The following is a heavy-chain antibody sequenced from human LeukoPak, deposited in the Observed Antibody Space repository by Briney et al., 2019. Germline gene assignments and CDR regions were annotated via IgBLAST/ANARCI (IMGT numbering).Heavy chain of an antibody. V-gene: IGHV3-23*01. CDR1: GFTFSNSA. CDR3: AKVSAASVRRPFDI. Sequence: GGSLRLSCEASGFTFSNSAMSWVRQAPGKGLGWVSDISGSDGSTYYADSVKGRFTISRDNSKNTLYLQMNSLRAEDTAVYFCAKVSAASVRRPFDIWGQGTMVTVSS. D-gene: IGHD2-2*01. CDR2: ISGSDGST. J-gene: IGHJ3*02.